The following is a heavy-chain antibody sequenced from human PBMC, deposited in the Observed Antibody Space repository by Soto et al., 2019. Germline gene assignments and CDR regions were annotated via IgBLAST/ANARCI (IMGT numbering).Heavy chain of an antibody. CDR1: GYTFTGYY. J-gene: IGHJ5*02. V-gene: IGHV1-2*04. CDR3: ARGGATQWRLPGWWFDP. CDR2: INPNSGGT. Sequence: QVQLVQSGAEVKKPGASVKVSCKASGYTFTGYYMHWVRQAPGQGLEWMGWINPNSGGTNYAQKFQGWVTMTRDTSISTAYMELGRLRSDDTAVYYCARGGATQWRLPGWWFDPWGQGTLVTVSS. D-gene: IGHD6-19*01.